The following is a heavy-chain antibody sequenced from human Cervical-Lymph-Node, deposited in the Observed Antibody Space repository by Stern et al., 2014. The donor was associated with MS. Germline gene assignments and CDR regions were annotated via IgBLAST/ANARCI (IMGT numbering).Heavy chain of an antibody. V-gene: IGHV2-26*01. J-gene: IGHJ4*02. CDR2: LSANDEN. CDR3: TRLKKIAMVTSPPFDY. D-gene: IGHD5-18*01. CDR1: GFSLSTGAMG. Sequence: QVTLRESGPTLVKPTQTLTLTCTFSGFSLSTGAMGVSWIRQPPGKALEWLAHLSANDENSYTTSLKSRLTVTKDASKRQVVFTLTNMDPVDTATYYCTRLKKIAMVTSPPFDYWGQGVLVTVSS.